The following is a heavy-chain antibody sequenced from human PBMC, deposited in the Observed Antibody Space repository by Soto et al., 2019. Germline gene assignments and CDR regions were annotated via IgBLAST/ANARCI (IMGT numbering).Heavy chain of an antibody. CDR3: VRDNRYYGSDY. V-gene: IGHV4-61*01. J-gene: IGHJ4*02. Sequence: QVQLQESGPGLVEPSETLSLTCTVSGGSVSSGSYYWTWIRQAPGKGLEWIGYISKSGTTNYNPSLKSPATGSGXTSKNQFSLKLSSVTAADTAVYYCVRDNRYYGSDYWGQGALVTVSS. D-gene: IGHD3-10*01. CDR1: GGSVSSGSYY. CDR2: ISKSGTT.